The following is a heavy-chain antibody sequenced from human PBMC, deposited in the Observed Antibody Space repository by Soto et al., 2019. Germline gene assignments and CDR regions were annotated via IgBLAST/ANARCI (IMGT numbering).Heavy chain of an antibody. CDR1: GYTFTSYA. V-gene: IGHV1-3*01. CDR2: INAGNGNT. J-gene: IGHJ2*01. CDR3: ARELPGGWSYNWYFDL. Sequence: QVQLVQSGAEVKKPGASVKVSCKASGYTFTSYAMHWVRQAPGQRLEWMGWINAGNGNTKYSQKFQGRVTITRDTSASTADMELSSLRSEDTAVYYCARELPGGWSYNWYFDLWGRGTLVTVSS. D-gene: IGHD6-19*01.